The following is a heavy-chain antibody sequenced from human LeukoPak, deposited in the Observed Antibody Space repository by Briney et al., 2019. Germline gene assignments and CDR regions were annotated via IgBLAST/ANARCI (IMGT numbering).Heavy chain of an antibody. D-gene: IGHD2-2*01. J-gene: IGHJ4*02. Sequence: GGSLRLSCAASGFTFSSYAMSWVRQAPGKGPEWVSAFSRSTTYYADSVKGRFTISRDNSKNTLYLQMNSLRAEDTAVYYCARDPRDCSSTSCGYLDYWGQGTLVTVSS. CDR2: FSRSTT. CDR3: ARDPRDCSSTSCGYLDY. V-gene: IGHV3-23*01. CDR1: GFTFSSYA.